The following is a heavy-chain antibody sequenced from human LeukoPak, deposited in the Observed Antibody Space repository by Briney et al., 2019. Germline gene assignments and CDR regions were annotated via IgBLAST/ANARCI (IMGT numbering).Heavy chain of an antibody. CDR2: VYSSGSP. D-gene: IGHD5-12*01. Sequence: SETLSLTCTVSGASISRYYWSWIRQPPGKGLEWIGYVYSSGSPNYNPSLKSRVTLSVDTSRDQFSLQLTSVTAADTAVYYCASLVATDYYSGMDVWGQGTSVSVSS. V-gene: IGHV4-59*01. CDR3: ASLVATDYYSGMDV. CDR1: GASISRYY. J-gene: IGHJ6*02.